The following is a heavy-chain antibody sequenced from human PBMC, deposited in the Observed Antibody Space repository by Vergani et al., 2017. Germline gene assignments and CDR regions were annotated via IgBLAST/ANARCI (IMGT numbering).Heavy chain of an antibody. V-gene: IGHV1-2*02. CDR2: IRPDSGAT. J-gene: IGHJ3*02. Sequence: QVHLLQSWGEVKKPGASVRVSCRASGYSFTAYYIHLVRQTPGQGLQGMGWIRPDSGATKYAQNFQDRVTMTRDTSIRAAYMDLNGLTSDDTAVYYCARCRYLGDYGYDGLDIWGQGTVVTVSS. CDR3: ARCRYLGDYGYDGLDI. CDR1: GYSFTAYY. D-gene: IGHD3-16*01.